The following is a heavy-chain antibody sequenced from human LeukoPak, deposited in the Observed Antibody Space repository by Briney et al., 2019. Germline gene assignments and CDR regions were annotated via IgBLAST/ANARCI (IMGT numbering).Heavy chain of an antibody. Sequence: GGSLRLSCAASGFTFSSYWMSWVRQAPGKGLEWVANIKQDGSEKYYVDSVKGRFTISRDNAKNSLYLQMNSLRAEDTAVYYCARAAVDWNDAFDIWGQGTMVTVSS. CDR1: GFTFSSYW. J-gene: IGHJ3*02. CDR3: ARAAVDWNDAFDI. V-gene: IGHV3-7*01. CDR2: IKQDGSEK. D-gene: IGHD3-9*01.